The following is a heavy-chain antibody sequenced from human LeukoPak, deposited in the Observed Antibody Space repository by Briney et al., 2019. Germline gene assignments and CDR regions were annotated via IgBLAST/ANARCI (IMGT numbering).Heavy chain of an antibody. Sequence: SETLSLTCTVSGGSISSYYWSWIRQPPGEGLEWIGYIYYSGSTNYNPSLKGRVTISVDTSKNQFSLKLSSVTAADTAVYYCARSDTAMVTGPDYWGQGTLVTVSS. CDR2: IYYSGST. D-gene: IGHD5-18*01. J-gene: IGHJ4*02. V-gene: IGHV4-59*08. CDR1: GGSISSYY. CDR3: ARSDTAMVTGPDY.